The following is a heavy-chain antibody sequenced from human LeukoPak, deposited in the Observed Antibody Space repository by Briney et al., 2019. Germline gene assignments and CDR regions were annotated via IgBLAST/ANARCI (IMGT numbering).Heavy chain of an antibody. CDR3: AKDPVVVNREGEDY. CDR2: ISGSGGST. V-gene: IGHV3-23*01. D-gene: IGHD3-22*01. J-gene: IGHJ4*02. CDR1: GFIFSDYY. Sequence: GGSLRLSCAASGFIFSDYYMSWIRQAPGKRLEWVSAISGSGGSTYYADSVKGRFTISRDNSKNTLYLQMNSLRAEDTAVYYCAKDPVVVNREGEDYWGQGTLVTVSS.